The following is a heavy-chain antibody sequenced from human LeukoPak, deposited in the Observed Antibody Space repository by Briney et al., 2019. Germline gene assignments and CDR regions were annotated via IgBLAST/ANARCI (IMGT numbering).Heavy chain of an antibody. CDR2: IYYSGST. CDR1: GGSISSSYYY. Sequence: SETLSLTCTVSGGSISSSYYYWGWIRQPPGKGLEWIGSIYYSGSTYYNPSLKSRVTISVDTSKNQFSLKLSSVTAADTAVYYCARDNWNYGSSMDVWGQGTTVTVSS. V-gene: IGHV4-39*07. J-gene: IGHJ6*02. CDR3: ARDNWNYGSSMDV. D-gene: IGHD1-7*01.